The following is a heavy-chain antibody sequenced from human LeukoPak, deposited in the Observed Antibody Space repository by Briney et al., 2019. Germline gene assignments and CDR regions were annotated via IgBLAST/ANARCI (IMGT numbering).Heavy chain of an antibody. D-gene: IGHD3-10*01. CDR3: AKGSITMVRGVLNWFDP. CDR1: GGTFSSYA. V-gene: IGHV1-69*05. Sequence: ASVKVSCKASGGTFSSYAISWVRQAPGQGLEWMGGVIPIFGTANYAQKFQGRVTITTDESTSTAYMELSSLGSEDTALYYCAKGSITMVRGVLNWFDPWGQGTLVTVSS. J-gene: IGHJ5*02. CDR2: VIPIFGTA.